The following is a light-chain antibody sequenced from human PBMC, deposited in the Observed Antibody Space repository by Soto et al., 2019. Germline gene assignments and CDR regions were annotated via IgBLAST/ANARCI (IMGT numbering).Light chain of an antibody. CDR1: QSISSW. J-gene: IGKJ1*01. Sequence: DIQMTPSPSTLSAAVGDRVTITCRASQSISSWLAWYQQKPGKAPKLLIYDASSLESGVPSRFSGSGSGTEFTLTISSLQPDDFATDYCQQYNSYPWTFGQGTKVEIK. V-gene: IGKV1-5*01. CDR2: DAS. CDR3: QQYNSYPWT.